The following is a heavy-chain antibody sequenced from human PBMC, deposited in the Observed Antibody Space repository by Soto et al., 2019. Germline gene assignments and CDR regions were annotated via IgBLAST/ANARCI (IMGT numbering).Heavy chain of an antibody. V-gene: IGHV1-69*01. D-gene: IGHD2-2*01. CDR2: IIPTFGTA. CDR3: ARSQGGSTSLDIYYYYYYGMDV. CDR1: GGTFSSYA. J-gene: IGHJ6*02. Sequence: QVQLVQSGAEVKKPGSSVKVSCKAPGGTFSSYAISWVRQAPGQGLEWMGGIIPTFGTANYAQKFQGRVTIIADESTSTGYMELSSLRSEDTAVYYCARSQGGSTSLDIYYYYYYGMDVWGQGTTVTVSS.